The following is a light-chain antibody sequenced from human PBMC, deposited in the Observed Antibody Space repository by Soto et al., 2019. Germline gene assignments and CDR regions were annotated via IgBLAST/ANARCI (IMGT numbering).Light chain of an antibody. CDR2: GAS. J-gene: IGKJ1*01. V-gene: IGKV3-20*01. Sequence: EIVMTQSPATLSVSPGERATLSCRASQSVGSGLSWYQQTPGQAPRLLIYGASTRAAGIPDRFSGSGSGTDFTLTISRLEPEDSAVYYCQQYGSSPTWTFGQGTKVDIK. CDR3: QQYGSSPTWT. CDR1: QSVGSG.